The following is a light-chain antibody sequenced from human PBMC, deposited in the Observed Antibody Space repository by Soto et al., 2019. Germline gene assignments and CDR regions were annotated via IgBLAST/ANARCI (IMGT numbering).Light chain of an antibody. CDR1: SSDVGRYDY. CDR2: EVS. J-gene: IGLJ1*01. V-gene: IGLV2-14*01. Sequence: QSALTQPASVSGSPGQSIAISCTGTSSDVGRYDYVSWYQHHPGKAPKLIIHEVSNRPSGVSDRFSGSKSGNTASLTISGLQADDEADYYCGSHTTYNTRVFGTGTKLTVL. CDR3: GSHTTYNTRV.